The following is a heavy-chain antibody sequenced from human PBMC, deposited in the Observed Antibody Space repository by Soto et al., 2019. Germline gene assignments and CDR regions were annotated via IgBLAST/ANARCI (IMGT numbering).Heavy chain of an antibody. V-gene: IGHV3-33*01. CDR2: IWFDGSDK. Sequence: QPGGSLRLSCAASGFTFSTYGMHWVRQAPGKGLEWVALIWFDGSDKYYADSVKGRFTISRDNSKNTVHLQMNSLRAEDTAVYYCARLYCSSSSCYSVGAFDIRGQGTMVTVSS. CDR3: ARLYCSSSSCYSVGAFDI. D-gene: IGHD2-2*01. J-gene: IGHJ3*02. CDR1: GFTFSTYG.